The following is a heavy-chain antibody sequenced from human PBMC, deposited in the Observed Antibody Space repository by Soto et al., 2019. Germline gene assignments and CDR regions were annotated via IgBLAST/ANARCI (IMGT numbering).Heavy chain of an antibody. J-gene: IGHJ4*02. D-gene: IGHD3-9*01. CDR2: IWYDEGTE. CDR1: GFTFSSYG. CDR3: AKDPPRWVLLYFDWSPPQYYFDL. V-gene: IGHV3-33*06. Sequence: GGSLRLCCVASGFTFSSYGMHWVRQAPGKGLEWVALIWYDEGTEYYADSVKGRFTISRDNSKNTLYLQMNSLRAEDTAVYYCAKDPPRWVLLYFDWSPPQYYFDLWGQGTLVTRSS.